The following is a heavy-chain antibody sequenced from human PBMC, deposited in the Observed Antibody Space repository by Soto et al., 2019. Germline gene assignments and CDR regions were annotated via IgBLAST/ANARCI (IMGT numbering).Heavy chain of an antibody. D-gene: IGHD6-6*01. CDR2: IYYSGST. Sequence: PSETLSLTCTVSGGSISSGGYYWSWIRQHPGKGLEWIGYIYYSGSTYYNPSLKSRVTISVDTSKNQFSLKLSSVTAADTAVYYCARGPDSSSLSFDYWGQGTLVTVSS. CDR3: ARGPDSSSLSFDY. CDR1: GGSISSGGYY. V-gene: IGHV4-31*03. J-gene: IGHJ4*02.